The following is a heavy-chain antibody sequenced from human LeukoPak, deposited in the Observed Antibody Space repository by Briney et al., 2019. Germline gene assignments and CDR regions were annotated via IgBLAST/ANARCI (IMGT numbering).Heavy chain of an antibody. D-gene: IGHD4-23*01. V-gene: IGHV3-33*01. CDR1: GFTFSSYG. J-gene: IGHJ4*02. CDR3: ARDRGYSTFDY. Sequence: GGSLRLSCAASGFTFSSYGMHWVRQAPGKGLEWVAVIWYDGSNKYYADSVKGRFTISRDNSKNTLYLQMNSLRAEDTAVYYCARDRGYSTFDYWGQGTLVTVSS. CDR2: IWYDGSNK.